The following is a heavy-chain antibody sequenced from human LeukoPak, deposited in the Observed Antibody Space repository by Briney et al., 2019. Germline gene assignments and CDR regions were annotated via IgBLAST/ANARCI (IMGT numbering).Heavy chain of an antibody. CDR3: ATDTGGSFTWAFDI. Sequence: ASVKVSCKVSGYTLTELSMHWVRQAPGKGLEWMGGFDPEDSETIYAQKFQGRVTMTEDTSTDTAYMELSSLRSEDTAVYYCATDTGGSFTWAFDIWGQGTMVTVSS. CDR2: FDPEDSET. D-gene: IGHD1-26*01. CDR1: GYTLTELS. J-gene: IGHJ3*02. V-gene: IGHV1-24*01.